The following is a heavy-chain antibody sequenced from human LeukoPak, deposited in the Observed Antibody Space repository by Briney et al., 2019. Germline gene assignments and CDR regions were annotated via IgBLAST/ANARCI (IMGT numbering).Heavy chain of an antibody. CDR3: ARGPYCSSTSCYTVAFDY. D-gene: IGHD2-2*02. J-gene: IGHJ4*02. V-gene: IGHV4-38-2*01. CDR1: GYSISSGYY. Sequence: SETLSLTCAVSGYSISSGYYWGWIRQPPGKGLEWIGSIYHSGSTYYNPSLKSRVTISVDTSKNQFSLKLSSVTAADTAVYYCARGPYCSSTSCYTVAFDYWGQGTLVTVSS. CDR2: IYHSGST.